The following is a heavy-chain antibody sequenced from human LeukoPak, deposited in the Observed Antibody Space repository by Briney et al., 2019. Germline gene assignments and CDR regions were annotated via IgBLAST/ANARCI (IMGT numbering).Heavy chain of an antibody. CDR2: ISHDGSDK. CDR1: GFTFSRYA. J-gene: IGHJ4*02. Sequence: GGSLRLSCAASGFTFSRYAMHWVRQAPGKGLDWMAVISHDGSDKYYTDSVKGRFTISRDNSKNTLYLQMNSLRAEDTAVYYCAKGGYCSGGSCYWSGYYFDYWGQGTLVTVSS. D-gene: IGHD2-15*01. CDR3: AKGGYCSGGSCYWSGYYFDY. V-gene: IGHV3-30-3*01.